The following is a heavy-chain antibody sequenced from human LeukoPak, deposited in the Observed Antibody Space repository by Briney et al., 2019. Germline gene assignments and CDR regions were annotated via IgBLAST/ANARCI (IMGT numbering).Heavy chain of an antibody. CDR2: LYYGGST. J-gene: IGHJ3*02. Sequence: SETLSLTCTVSGGSISSYYWSWIRQPPGKGLEWIGYLYYGGSTNYNPSLKSRVTISVDTSKNQFSLKLSSVTAADTAVYYCATWSYYLRRDAFDIWGQGTMVTVSS. CDR1: GGSISSYY. V-gene: IGHV4-59*01. D-gene: IGHD3-10*01. CDR3: ATWSYYLRRDAFDI.